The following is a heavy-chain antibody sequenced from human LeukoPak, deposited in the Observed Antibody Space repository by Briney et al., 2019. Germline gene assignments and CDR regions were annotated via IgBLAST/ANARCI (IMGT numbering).Heavy chain of an antibody. V-gene: IGHV4-39*07. D-gene: IGHD3-10*01. CDR1: GGSISSYY. CDR2: IYYSGST. CDR3: ARDGSGNSNYFDF. Sequence: SETLSLTCTVSGGSISSYYWGWIRQPPGKGLEWIGSIYYSGSTYYNPSLKSRVTISVDTSKNQFSLRLSSVTAADTAVYYCARDGSGNSNYFDFWGQGTLVTVSS. J-gene: IGHJ4*02.